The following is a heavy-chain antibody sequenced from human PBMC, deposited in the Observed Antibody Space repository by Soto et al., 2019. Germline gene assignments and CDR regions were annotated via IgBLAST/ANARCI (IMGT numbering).Heavy chain of an antibody. CDR1: GGSISSYY. V-gene: IGHV4-59*08. Sequence: SETLSLTCTVSGGSISSYYWSWIRQPPGKGLEWIGYIYYSGSTNYNPSLKSRVTISVDTSKNQFSLKLSSVTAADTAVYYCARLADYWGQGTLVTVSS. CDR3: ARLADY. J-gene: IGHJ4*02. CDR2: IYYSGST.